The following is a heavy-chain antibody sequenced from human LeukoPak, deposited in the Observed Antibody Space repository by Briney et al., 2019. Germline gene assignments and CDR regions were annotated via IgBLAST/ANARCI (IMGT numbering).Heavy chain of an antibody. Sequence: GGSLRLSCAASGFTFSNTWMNWVRQAPGKGLEWVGRIKSEIDGGATDYAAPVQGRFTISRDDSQATLYLQMNSLKTEDTAVYYCTTGGSVIVAGTRAFDIWGQGTMVTVSS. V-gene: IGHV3-15*07. CDR1: GFTFSNTW. J-gene: IGHJ3*02. CDR2: IKSEIDGGAT. D-gene: IGHD5-12*01. CDR3: TTGGSVIVAGTRAFDI.